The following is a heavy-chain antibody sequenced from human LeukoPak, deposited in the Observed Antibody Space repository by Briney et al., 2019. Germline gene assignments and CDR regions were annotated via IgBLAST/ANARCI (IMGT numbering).Heavy chain of an antibody. CDR3: AKDSQYCSGGSCYSTGFDP. J-gene: IGHJ5*02. Sequence: GGSLRLSCAASGFTFSSYAMSWVRQAPGKGLEWVSAISGGGGSTYYADSVKGRFTISRDNSKNTLYLQMNSLRAEDTAVYYCAKDSQYCSGGSCYSTGFDPWGQGTLVTVSS. CDR1: GFTFSSYA. CDR2: ISGGGGST. D-gene: IGHD2-15*01. V-gene: IGHV3-23*01.